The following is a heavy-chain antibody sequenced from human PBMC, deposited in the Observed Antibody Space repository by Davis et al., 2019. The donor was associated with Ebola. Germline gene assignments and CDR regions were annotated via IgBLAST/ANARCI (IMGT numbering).Heavy chain of an antibody. Sequence: GGSLRLSCAASGFTFSSYWMYWVRQAPGKGLEWVSYISSSGTTIYYADSVKGRFTISRDNAKNSLYLQMNSLRAEDTALYYCARDLYSSSWTGDYWGQGTLVTVSS. J-gene: IGHJ4*02. D-gene: IGHD6-13*01. V-gene: IGHV3-48*04. CDR1: GFTFSSYW. CDR2: ISSSGTTI. CDR3: ARDLYSSSWTGDY.